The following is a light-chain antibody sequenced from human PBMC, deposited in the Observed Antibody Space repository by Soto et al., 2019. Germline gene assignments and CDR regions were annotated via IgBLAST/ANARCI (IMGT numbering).Light chain of an antibody. J-gene: IGLJ1*01. CDR2: DVS. V-gene: IGLV2-11*01. CDR3: CSYAGGYTWV. Sequence: QSALTQPRSVSGSPGQSVTISCTGTSSDVGTYNYDSWYQQHPGKAPKLMIYDVSKRPSGVPDRFSGSKSDNTASLTISGLQAEDEADYYCCSYAGGYTWVFGAGTKLTVL. CDR1: SSDVGTYNY.